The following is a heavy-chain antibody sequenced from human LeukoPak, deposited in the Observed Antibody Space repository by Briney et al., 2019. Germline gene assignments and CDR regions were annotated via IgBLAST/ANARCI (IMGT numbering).Heavy chain of an antibody. CDR1: GGTFSSYA. J-gene: IGHJ4*02. V-gene: IGHV1-2*02. CDR3: ARNYPGIAVAGTGGDGFFDY. Sequence: GASVKVSCKASGGTFSSYAISWVRQAPGQGLEWMGWINPNSGGTNYAQKFQGRVTMTRDTSISTAYMELSRLRSDDTAVYYCARNYPGIAVAGTGGDGFFDYWGQGTLVTVSS. CDR2: INPNSGGT. D-gene: IGHD6-19*01.